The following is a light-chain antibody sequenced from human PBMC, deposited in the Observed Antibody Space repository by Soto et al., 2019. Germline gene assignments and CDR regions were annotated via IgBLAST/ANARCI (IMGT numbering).Light chain of an antibody. Sequence: QSALTQPASVSGSPGQSITISCTGSTSDVGGYNYVSWYQHHPGKAPKLIIYEVTDRPSGVSNLFSGSKSGNTASLTISGLQAEDEADYYCSSYTSSSTLVFGGGTKLTVL. V-gene: IGLV2-14*01. CDR1: TSDVGGYNY. CDR3: SSYTSSSTLV. CDR2: EVT. J-gene: IGLJ2*01.